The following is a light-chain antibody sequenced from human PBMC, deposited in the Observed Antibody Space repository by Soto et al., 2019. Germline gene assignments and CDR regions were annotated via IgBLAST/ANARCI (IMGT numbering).Light chain of an antibody. CDR2: DVF. CDR1: SGDVGGYNF. CDR3: SSXAGFDKLV. V-gene: IGLV2-8*01. Sequence: QSALTQPPSASGSPGQSVTISCTGTSGDVGGYNFVSWYQQHPGKAPRLMIYDVFKRPSGVPHRFSGSKSGNTASLTVSGLQAEDEAEYYCSSXAGFDKLVFGTGTKLTVL. J-gene: IGLJ1*01.